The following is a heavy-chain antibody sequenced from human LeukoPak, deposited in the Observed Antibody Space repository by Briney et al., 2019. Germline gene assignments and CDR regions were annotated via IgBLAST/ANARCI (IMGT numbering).Heavy chain of an antibody. J-gene: IGHJ4*02. CDR3: ATSSGWYPKYFDY. D-gene: IGHD6-19*01. CDR2: ISCSGGDT. CDR1: GFTFRTYP. V-gene: IGHV3-23*01. Sequence: GGSLRLSCAASGFTFRTYPMSWVRQAPGKGLEWVSAISCSGGDTYYADSVKGRFTISRDNSKNTLYLQMNSLRAEDTALYYCATSSGWYPKYFDYWGQGTLVTVSS.